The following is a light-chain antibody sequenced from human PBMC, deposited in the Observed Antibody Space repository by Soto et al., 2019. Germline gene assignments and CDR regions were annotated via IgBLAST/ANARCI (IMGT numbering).Light chain of an antibody. V-gene: IGKV3-20*01. CDR2: GAS. CDR1: QSVISSY. J-gene: IGKJ4*01. CDR3: QQYGSSHLT. Sequence: EIVLTQSPGTLSLSPGERATLTCRASQSVISSYLAWYQQKPCQAPRILIYGASIKATGIPDRFSGSGSGTDFTLTISRLEPEDFAVYYCQQYGSSHLTFGGGTKVEIK.